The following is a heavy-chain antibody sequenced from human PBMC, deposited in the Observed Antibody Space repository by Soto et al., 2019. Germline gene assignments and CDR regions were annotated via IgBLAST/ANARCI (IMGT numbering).Heavy chain of an antibody. V-gene: IGHV4-39*01. D-gene: IGHD3-10*01. J-gene: IGHJ4*02. CDR3: ARQDLWSYYFDY. Sequence: SETLSLTCTVSGGSISSSSYYWGWIRQPPGKGLEWIGSIYYSGSTYYNPSLKSRFTISVDTSKNQFSLKLSCVTAADTAVYYCARQDLWSYYFDYWGQGTLVTVSS. CDR1: GGSISSSSYY. CDR2: IYYSGST.